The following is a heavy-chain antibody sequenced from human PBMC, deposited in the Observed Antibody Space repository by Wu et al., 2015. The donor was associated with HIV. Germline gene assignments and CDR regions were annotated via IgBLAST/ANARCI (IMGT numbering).Heavy chain of an antibody. J-gene: IGHJ1*01. CDR3: ARSMVRGAAGGYFQH. CDR2: MNPNSGNT. CDR1: GNTFTSHD. V-gene: IGHV1-8*01. D-gene: IGHD3-10*01. Sequence: QVQLVQSGAEVKKPGASVMVSCKASGNTFTSHDINWVRQATGQGLEWMGWMNPNSGNTGYAQKFQGRVTMTRNTSISTAYMELSNLRSEDTAVYYCARSMVRGAAGGYFQHWGQGTLVTVSS.